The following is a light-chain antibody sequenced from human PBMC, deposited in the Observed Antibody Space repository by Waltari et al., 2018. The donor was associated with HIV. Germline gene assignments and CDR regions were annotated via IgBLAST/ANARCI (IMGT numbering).Light chain of an antibody. Sequence: EIKMTQTPSALSASVGDRVTITCRASQTISDWLAWYQQRPGKAPKLLIFKASGLESWVPSRFSGSLSGTEFTLTISSLQPDDLATYYCQQYSTFPGTFGQGTKVEI. J-gene: IGKJ1*01. CDR2: KAS. CDR1: QTISDW. V-gene: IGKV1-5*03. CDR3: QQYSTFPGT.